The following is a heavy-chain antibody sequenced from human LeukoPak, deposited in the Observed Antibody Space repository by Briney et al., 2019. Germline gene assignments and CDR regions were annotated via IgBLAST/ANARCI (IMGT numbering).Heavy chain of an antibody. CDR3: ARVVGAHWFDP. Sequence: GGSLRLSCAASGFTFSDQYMDWVRQAPGKGLEWVGRIRNKANSYTTEYAASVKGRFTISRDDSKNSLYLQMNSLKTEDTAVYYCARVVGAHWFDPWGQGTLAIVSS. V-gene: IGHV3-72*01. J-gene: IGHJ5*02. D-gene: IGHD1-26*01. CDR2: IRNKANSYTT. CDR1: GFTFSDQY.